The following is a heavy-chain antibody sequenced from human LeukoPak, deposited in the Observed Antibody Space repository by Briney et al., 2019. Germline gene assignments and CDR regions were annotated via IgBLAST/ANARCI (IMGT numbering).Heavy chain of an antibody. J-gene: IGHJ4*02. CDR2: IYSGGST. D-gene: IGHD1-26*01. CDR1: GFTVSSNY. V-gene: IGHV3-53*04. CDR3: ARARYEWELSYYFDY. Sequence: PWGSLRLSCAASGFTVSSNYMSWVRQAPGKGLEWVSVIYSGGSTYYADSVKGRFTISRHNSKNTLYLQMNSLRAEDTAVYYCARARYEWELSYYFDYWGQGTLVTVSS.